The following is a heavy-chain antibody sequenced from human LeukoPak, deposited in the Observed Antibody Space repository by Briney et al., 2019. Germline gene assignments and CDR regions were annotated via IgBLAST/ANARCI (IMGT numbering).Heavy chain of an antibody. Sequence: PSETLSLTCTVSGGSISSYYWSWIRQPPGKGLEWIGYIYYSGSTNYNPSLKSRVTISVDTSKNQFSLKLSSVTAADTAVYYCARVGALGTTRAFDIWGQGTMVTVSS. V-gene: IGHV4-59*12. D-gene: IGHD1-7*01. CDR3: ARVGALGTTRAFDI. CDR2: IYYSGST. CDR1: GGSISSYY. J-gene: IGHJ3*02.